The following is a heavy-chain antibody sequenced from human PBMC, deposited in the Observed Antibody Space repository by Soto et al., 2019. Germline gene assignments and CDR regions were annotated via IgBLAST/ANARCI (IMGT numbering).Heavy chain of an antibody. CDR1: GRSISSGDYY. Sequence: SETLSLTCAVSGRSISSGDYYWSWIRQPPGKGLEWIGYIYYSGSTYYNPSLQSRLTISVDTSKNQFSLKLSSVTAADTAVYYCARESSDYSRGWYYFDYWGQGALVTVSS. V-gene: IGHV4-30-4*01. D-gene: IGHD6-19*01. J-gene: IGHJ4*02. CDR2: IYYSGST. CDR3: ARESSDYSRGWYYFDY.